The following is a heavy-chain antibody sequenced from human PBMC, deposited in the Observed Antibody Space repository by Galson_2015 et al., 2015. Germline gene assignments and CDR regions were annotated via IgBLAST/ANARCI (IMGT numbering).Heavy chain of an antibody. CDR2: MNPNSGNT. D-gene: IGHD4-17*01. V-gene: IGHV1-8*01. Sequence: SVKVSCKASGYTFTSYDINWVRQATGQGPEWMGWMNPNSGNTGYAQKFQGRVTMTRNTSISTAYMELSSLRSEDTAVYYCARGRRPTVTGDAFDIWGQGTMVTVSS. CDR3: ARGRRPTVTGDAFDI. J-gene: IGHJ3*02. CDR1: GYTFTSYD.